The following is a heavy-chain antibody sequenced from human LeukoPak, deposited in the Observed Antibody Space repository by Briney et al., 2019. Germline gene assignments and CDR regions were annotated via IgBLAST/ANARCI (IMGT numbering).Heavy chain of an antibody. D-gene: IGHD5-24*01. V-gene: IGHV4-59*01. J-gene: IGHJ4*02. CDR2: IYYSGST. Sequence: PSETLSLTCTVSGDSISSYYWSWIRQPPGKGLEWIGYIYYSGSTNYNPSLKSRVTISVDTSKNQLSLKLRSVTAADTAVYYCARFRRVSPYYFDYWGQGTLVTVSS. CDR1: GDSISSYY. CDR3: ARFRRVSPYYFDY.